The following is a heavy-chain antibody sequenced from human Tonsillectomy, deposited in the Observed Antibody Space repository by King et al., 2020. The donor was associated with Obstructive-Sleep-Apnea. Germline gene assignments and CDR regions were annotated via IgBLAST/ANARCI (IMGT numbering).Heavy chain of an antibody. Sequence: VQLVESGGGVVQPGKSLRLSCVISVFIFSGYAMHWVRQAPGKGLEWVAVISFDGYNKYYSDSVRGRFTISRDNSTNTLYLQMSSLRAEDTALYYCAREGSGTYYNVNLDYWGQGTLVTVSP. CDR2: ISFDGYNK. V-gene: IGHV3-30-3*01. D-gene: IGHD3-10*01. J-gene: IGHJ4*02. CDR3: AREGSGTYYNVNLDY. CDR1: VFIFSGYA.